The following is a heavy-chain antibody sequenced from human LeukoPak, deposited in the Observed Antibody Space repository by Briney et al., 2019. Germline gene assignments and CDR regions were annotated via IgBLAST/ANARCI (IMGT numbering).Heavy chain of an antibody. J-gene: IGHJ4*02. D-gene: IGHD3-22*01. Sequence: ASVKVSCKASGYTFTSYGISWVRQAPGQGLEWMGWISAYNGNTNYAQKLQGRVTMTTDTSTSTAYMERRSLRSDDTAVYYCARIGYYDSSGYHFDYWGQGTLVTVSS. CDR1: GYTFTSYG. CDR2: ISAYNGNT. CDR3: ARIGYYDSSGYHFDY. V-gene: IGHV1-18*01.